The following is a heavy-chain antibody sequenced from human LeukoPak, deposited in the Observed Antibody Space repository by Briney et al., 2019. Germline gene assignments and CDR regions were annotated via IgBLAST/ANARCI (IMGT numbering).Heavy chain of an antibody. Sequence: SQSLSPTWAVDGGSVSGHSWGWVRPPPGNGLEWVGAINHSGNTNYNPSLKRRVTISVDTPKNQCSLNLSSVTAADTAVYYCARQSGSSTWSSDYWGQGTLVTVSS. CDR3: ARQSGSSTWSSDY. CDR1: GGSVSGHS. J-gene: IGHJ4*02. D-gene: IGHD6-13*01. CDR2: INHSGNT. V-gene: IGHV4-34*01.